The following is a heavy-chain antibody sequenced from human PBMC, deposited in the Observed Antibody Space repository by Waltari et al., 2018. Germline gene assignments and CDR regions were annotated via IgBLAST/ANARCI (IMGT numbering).Heavy chain of an antibody. CDR2: ISYDGSDE. CDR1: GFTFRSHV. Sequence: QVQLVESGGGVVQPGTSLSLSCAASGFTFRSHVLHWVGQAPGKGLEWGAVISYDGSDEYDADSVKGRFIISRDNAKNHLYWRMNSLRLEDTAVYYCAKDGAWTTVFYFESWGQGTLVPVSS. J-gene: IGHJ4*02. D-gene: IGHD4-17*01. CDR3: AKDGAWTTVFYFES. V-gene: IGHV3-30*18.